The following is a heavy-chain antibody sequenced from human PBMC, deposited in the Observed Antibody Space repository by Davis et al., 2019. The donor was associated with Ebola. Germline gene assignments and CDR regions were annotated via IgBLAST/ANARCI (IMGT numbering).Heavy chain of an antibody. CDR2: ISGFNTNT. CDR1: GYTFTSYG. Sequence: ASVKVSCKSSGYTFTSYGLVWVRQAPGLGFEWMGWISGFNTNTNFAQKFQGRVTVSKDTSTNTAYMDLRSLTSDDTAIYYCARAPNYDVLTGTSSYYLDYWGQGTLVTVSS. J-gene: IGHJ4*02. D-gene: IGHD3-9*01. CDR3: ARAPNYDVLTGTSSYYLDY. V-gene: IGHV1-18*04.